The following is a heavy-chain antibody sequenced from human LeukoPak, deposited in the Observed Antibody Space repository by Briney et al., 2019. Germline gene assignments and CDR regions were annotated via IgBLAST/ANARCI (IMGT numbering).Heavy chain of an antibody. Sequence: GGSLRLSCAASGFTVSNNYMNWVRQAPGKGLEWVSVIYSGGSAYYADSVKGRFTISRHNSNNTLYLQMNSLRDEDTAVYYCARETKYGGYSYGFLDYWGQGTPVTVSS. D-gene: IGHD5-18*01. CDR2: IYSGGSA. CDR3: ARETKYGGYSYGFLDY. CDR1: GFTVSNNY. V-gene: IGHV3-53*04. J-gene: IGHJ4*02.